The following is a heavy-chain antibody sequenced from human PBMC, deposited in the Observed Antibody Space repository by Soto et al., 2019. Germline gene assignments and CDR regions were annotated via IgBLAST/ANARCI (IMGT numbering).Heavy chain of an antibody. CDR1: GFTFSSYE. V-gene: IGHV3-48*03. CDR3: ASSGYSSSWYDRFAS. Sequence: RGSLRLSCAASGFTFSSYEMNWVRQAPGKGLEWVSYISSSGSTIYYADSVKGRFTISRDNAKNSLYLQMNSLRAEDTAVYYCASSGYSSSWYDRFASWGQGTLVTVSS. D-gene: IGHD6-13*01. J-gene: IGHJ5*02. CDR2: ISSSGSTI.